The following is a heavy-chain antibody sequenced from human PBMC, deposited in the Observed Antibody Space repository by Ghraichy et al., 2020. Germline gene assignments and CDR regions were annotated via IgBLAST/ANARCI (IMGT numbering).Heavy chain of an antibody. Sequence: SETLSLTCTVSGGSINSGDYYWSWIRQHPGKGLERIGYIYYSGTTYYNPFLKSRVTISRDTSKNQFFLKLSSVTAADTAVYYCARDSTWYSFDSWGQGTLVTVSS. CDR3: ARDSTWYSFDS. D-gene: IGHD6-13*01. CDR1: GGSINSGDYY. J-gene: IGHJ4*02. CDR2: IYYSGTT. V-gene: IGHV4-31*02.